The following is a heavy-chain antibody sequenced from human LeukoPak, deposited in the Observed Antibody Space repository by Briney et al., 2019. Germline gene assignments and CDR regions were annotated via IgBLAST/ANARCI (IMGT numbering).Heavy chain of an antibody. CDR3: AKGGHMVVAAIHYYYGMDV. CDR1: GFTFSDYY. V-gene: IGHV3-11*06. Sequence: GGSLRLSCAASGFTFSDYYMSWIRQAPGKGLEWVSYISSSSSYIYYADSVKGRFTISRDNAKNSLYLQMNSLRAEDTAVYYCAKGGHMVVAAIHYYYGMDVWGQGTTVTVSS. D-gene: IGHD2-15*01. CDR2: ISSSSSYI. J-gene: IGHJ6*02.